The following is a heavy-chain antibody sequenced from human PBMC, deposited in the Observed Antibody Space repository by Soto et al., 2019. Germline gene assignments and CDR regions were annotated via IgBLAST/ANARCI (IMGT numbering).Heavy chain of an antibody. CDR3: AKAPWLFLFDY. V-gene: IGHV3-23*01. CDR1: GFTFSSYA. CDR2: ISGSGGST. J-gene: IGHJ4*02. Sequence: GSLRLSCAASGFTFSSYAMSWVRQAPGKGLEWVSTISGSGGSTYYADSVKGRFTISRDNSKNTLYLQMNSLRADDTAVYFCAKAPWLFLFDYWGQGTLVTVSS. D-gene: IGHD3-9*01.